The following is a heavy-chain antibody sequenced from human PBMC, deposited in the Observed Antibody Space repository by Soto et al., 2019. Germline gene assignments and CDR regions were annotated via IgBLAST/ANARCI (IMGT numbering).Heavy chain of an antibody. CDR1: GFNISKPS. V-gene: IGHV3-15*07. J-gene: IGHJ4*02. CDR3: TTDPYYDILTGQDY. Sequence: GGVLRHSRGASGFNISKPSGKRVRQAPGKGLEWVGRIKSKTDGGTTDYAAPVKGRFTISRDDSKNTLYLQMNSLKTEDTAVYYCTTDPYYDILTGQDYWGQGTLVTVSS. CDR2: IKSKTDGGTT. D-gene: IGHD3-9*01.